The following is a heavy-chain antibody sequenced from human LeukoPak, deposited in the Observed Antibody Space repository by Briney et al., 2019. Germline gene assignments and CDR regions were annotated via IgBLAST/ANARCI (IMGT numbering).Heavy chain of an antibody. CDR3: AKDVEWELLPSGAFDI. V-gene: IGHV3-33*06. CDR1: GFTFSSYG. D-gene: IGHD1-26*01. J-gene: IGHJ3*02. CDR2: IWYDGSKK. Sequence: GGSLRLSCAASGFTFSSYGMHWVRQAPGKGLEWVAVIWYDGSKKYYADSVKGRFTISRDHSKNTLYLQMNSLRAEDTAVYYCAKDVEWELLPSGAFDIWGQGTMVTVSS.